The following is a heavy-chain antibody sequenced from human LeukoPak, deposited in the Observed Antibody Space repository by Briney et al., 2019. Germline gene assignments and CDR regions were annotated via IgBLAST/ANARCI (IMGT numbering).Heavy chain of an antibody. J-gene: IGHJ5*02. CDR1: GYSFTSYW. Sequence: GVSLKISCKGSGYSFTSYWIGWVRQMPGKGLEWMGIIYPGDSDIRYSPSFQGQVTISADKSISTAYLQSSSLKASDTAMYYCARHEYYDILTGYYQGNWFDPWGQGTLVTVSS. V-gene: IGHV5-51*01. CDR3: ARHEYYDILTGYYQGNWFDP. CDR2: IYPGDSDI. D-gene: IGHD3-9*01.